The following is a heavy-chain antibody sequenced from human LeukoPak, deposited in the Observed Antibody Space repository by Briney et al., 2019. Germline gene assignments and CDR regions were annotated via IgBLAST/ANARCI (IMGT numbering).Heavy chain of an antibody. CDR1: LDSTTSNF. D-gene: IGHD1-14*01. V-gene: IGHV4-4*02. CDR3: AREILGGFNPGAY. CDR2: IHRSGSP. J-gene: IGHJ4*02. Sequence: SETLSLTCTVSLDSTTSNFWSWVRQPPGKGLEWIGEIHRSGSPNYNPSLQSRVTISIDRSRNQIALKLSSVTAADTAVYYCAREILGGFNPGAYWGQGTLVTVSS.